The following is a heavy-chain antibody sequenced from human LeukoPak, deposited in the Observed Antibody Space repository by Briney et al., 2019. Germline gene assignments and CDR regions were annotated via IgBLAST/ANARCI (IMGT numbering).Heavy chain of an antibody. Sequence: SETLSLTCTVSGCSITSSSNWGWIRQPPGKGLDWIGSIFYSGSTFYSPSLKSRITISVDTSKNQFSLKLNYVTAADTAIYYCARHEKVYGASFDYWGQGTLVTVSS. CDR1: GCSITSSSN. V-gene: IGHV4-39*01. D-gene: IGHD2-8*01. J-gene: IGHJ4*02. CDR2: IFYSGST. CDR3: ARHEKVYGASFDY.